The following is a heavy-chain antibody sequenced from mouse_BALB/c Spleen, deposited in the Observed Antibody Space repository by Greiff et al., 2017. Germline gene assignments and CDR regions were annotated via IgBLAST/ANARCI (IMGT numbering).Heavy chain of an antibody. CDR2: ISTYYGNT. J-gene: IGHJ2*01. V-gene: IGHV1-67*01. Sequence: VQLQQSGPELVRPGVSVKISCKGSSYTFTDYAMHWVKQSHAKSLEWIGFISTYYGNTNYNQKFKGKATMTVDKSSSTAYMELARLTSEDSAVYYCARSVDSYDKRGFDFWGQGTTLTVSS. CDR1: SYTFTDYA. D-gene: IGHD2-12*01. CDR3: ARSVDSYDKRGFDF.